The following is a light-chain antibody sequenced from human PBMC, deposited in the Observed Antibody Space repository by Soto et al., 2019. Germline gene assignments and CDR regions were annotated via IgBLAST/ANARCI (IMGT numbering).Light chain of an antibody. J-gene: IGKJ5*01. CDR3: QQYNQWPIN. CDR2: GAF. V-gene: IGKV3-15*01. Sequence: EIVMTQSPATVTVSPGERATPSCRASQSAGTNLAWYQQKPGQAPRLLIHGAFTRATGIPARFSGSGSGTEFTLTISSLQSEDFAVFYCQQYNQWPINCGQGKRREIK. CDR1: QSAGTN.